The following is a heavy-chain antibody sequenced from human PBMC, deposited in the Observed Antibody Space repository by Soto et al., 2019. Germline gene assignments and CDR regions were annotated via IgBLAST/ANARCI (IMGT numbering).Heavy chain of an antibody. J-gene: IGHJ5*02. CDR2: IIPIFGTA. D-gene: IGHD6-19*01. CDR1: GGTFSSYA. CDR3: ARDVYSSGPFDP. V-gene: IGHV1-69*06. Sequence: SVKVSCKASGGTFSSYAISWLRQAPGQGLEWMGGIIPIFGTANYAQKFQGRVTITADKSTSTAYMELSSLRSEDTAVYYCARDVYSSGPFDPWGQGTLVTVSS.